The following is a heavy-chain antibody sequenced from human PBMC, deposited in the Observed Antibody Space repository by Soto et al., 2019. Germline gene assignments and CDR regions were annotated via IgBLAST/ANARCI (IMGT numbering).Heavy chain of an antibody. CDR2: IYYSGST. CDR1: GGSISSYY. D-gene: IGHD3-3*01. V-gene: IGHV4-59*01. CDR3: ARERGYDFWSGYKNYYYYYMDV. Sequence: SATLSLTCTVSGGSISSYYWSWIRQPPGKGLEWIWYIYYSGSTNYNPSLKSRVTISVDTSKNQFSLKLSSVTAADTAVYYCARERGYDFWSGYKNYYYYYMDVWGKGTTVTVSS. J-gene: IGHJ6*03.